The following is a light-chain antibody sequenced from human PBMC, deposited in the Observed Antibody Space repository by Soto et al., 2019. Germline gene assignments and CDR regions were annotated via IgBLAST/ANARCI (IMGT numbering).Light chain of an antibody. CDR2: DAS. Sequence: EIVLIQSPATLSLSPGEGATLSCRASQSVSNSLAWYQQNPGQAPRLLIYDASKRATGTPARFSGSGSGTDFTLTISSLEPEDFAVYYCQQRSNWPLTFGGGTKVDIK. CDR3: QQRSNWPLT. J-gene: IGKJ4*01. V-gene: IGKV3-11*01. CDR1: QSVSNS.